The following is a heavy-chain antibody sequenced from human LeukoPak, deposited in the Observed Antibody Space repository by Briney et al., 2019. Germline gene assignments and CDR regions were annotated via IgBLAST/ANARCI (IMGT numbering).Heavy chain of an antibody. J-gene: IGHJ4*02. CDR1: GFTFSSYA. D-gene: IGHD3-22*01. V-gene: IGHV3-23*01. CDR3: AKDGRTYYYDSSGYYYFDY. Sequence: GGSLRLSCAASGFTFSSYAMSWVRQAPGKGLEWVSAISGSGGSTYYADSVEGRFTISRDNSKNTLYLQMNSLRAEDTAVYYCAKDGRTYYYDSSGYYYFDYWGQGTLVTVSS. CDR2: ISGSGGST.